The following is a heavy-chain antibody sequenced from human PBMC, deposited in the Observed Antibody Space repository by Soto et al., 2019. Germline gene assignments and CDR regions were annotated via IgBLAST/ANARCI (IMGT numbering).Heavy chain of an antibody. Sequence: GGSLRLSCAASGFTFSSYAMSWVRQAPGKGLEWVSAISGSGGSTYYAESVKGRLTISRDNSKNTLYLQMNSLRAEETVVYYCAKVGYGDWGWRAFDIWGQGTMVTVSS. D-gene: IGHD4-17*01. CDR2: ISGSGGST. CDR1: GFTFSSYA. V-gene: IGHV3-23*01. J-gene: IGHJ3*02. CDR3: AKVGYGDWGWRAFDI.